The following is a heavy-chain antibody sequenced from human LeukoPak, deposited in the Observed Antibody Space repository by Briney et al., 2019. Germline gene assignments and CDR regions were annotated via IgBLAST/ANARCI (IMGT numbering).Heavy chain of an antibody. CDR1: GFTFSSYG. D-gene: IGHD2-2*01. J-gene: IGHJ5*02. Sequence: GGSLRLSCAASGFTFSSYGMHWVRQAPGKGLVWVSRINSDGSSTSYADSVKGRFTISRDNAKNTLYLQMNSLRAEDTAVYYCARGVGYCSSTSCYWWFDPWGQGTLVTVSS. CDR2: INSDGSST. CDR3: ARGVGYCSSTSCYWWFDP. V-gene: IGHV3-74*01.